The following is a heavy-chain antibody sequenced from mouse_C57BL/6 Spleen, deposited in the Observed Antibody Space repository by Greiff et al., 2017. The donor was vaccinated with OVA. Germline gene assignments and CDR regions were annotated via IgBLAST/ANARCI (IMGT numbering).Heavy chain of an antibody. CDR1: GYTFTSYW. CDR2: IYPSDSET. CDR3: ARGTAQATFAY. Sequence: QVQLQQPGAELVRPGSSVKLSCKASGYTFTSYWMDWVKQRPGQGLEWIGNIYPSDSETHYNQKFKDKATLTVDKSSSTAYMQLSGLTSEDSAVYYCARGTAQATFAYWGQGTLVTVSA. J-gene: IGHJ3*01. V-gene: IGHV1-61*01. D-gene: IGHD3-2*02.